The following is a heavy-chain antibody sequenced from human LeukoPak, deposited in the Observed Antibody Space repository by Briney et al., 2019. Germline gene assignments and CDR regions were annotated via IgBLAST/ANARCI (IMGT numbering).Heavy chain of an antibody. J-gene: IGHJ6*03. V-gene: IGHV1-8*01. Sequence: GASVKVSCKASGYTFTSYDINWVRQATGQGPEWMGWMNPNSGNTGYAQKFQGRVTMTRNTSINTAYMELSSLRSEGTAVYYCARRKIDIVVVPAAISGTAKSRPIMDVWGKGTTVTVSS. CDR2: MNPNSGNT. D-gene: IGHD2-2*02. CDR3: ARRKIDIVVVPAAISGTAKSRPIMDV. CDR1: GYTFTSYD.